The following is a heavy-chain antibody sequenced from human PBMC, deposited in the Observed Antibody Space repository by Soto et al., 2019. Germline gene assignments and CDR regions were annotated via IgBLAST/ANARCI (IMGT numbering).Heavy chain of an antibody. CDR2: INHSGSN. V-gene: IGHV4-34*01. CDR1: GGSFSTYY. D-gene: IGHD3-9*01. J-gene: IGHJ3*02. CDR3: ARGGSNDWQVAFDI. Sequence: SETLSLTCCVSGGSFSTYYYNWIRQSPGKGLEWIGEINHSGSNNYSPSLKSRVTMSLDTSKNQFSLKLTSVTAADTAVYYCARGGSNDWQVAFDIWGQGTMVTVSS.